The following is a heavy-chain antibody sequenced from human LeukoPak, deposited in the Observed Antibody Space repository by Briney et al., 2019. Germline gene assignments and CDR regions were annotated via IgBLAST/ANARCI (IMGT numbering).Heavy chain of an antibody. CDR3: ARVGFYYDSTDS. V-gene: IGHV3-7*01. J-gene: IGHJ4*02. D-gene: IGHD3-22*01. Sequence: GGSLRLSCAASGFTFSSYAMSWVRQAPGKGLEWVANIKQDGSEKYYVDSVKGRFTISRDNAKNSLFLQMNSLRAEDTAVYYCARVGFYYDSTDSWGQGTLVTVSS. CDR2: IKQDGSEK. CDR1: GFTFSSYA.